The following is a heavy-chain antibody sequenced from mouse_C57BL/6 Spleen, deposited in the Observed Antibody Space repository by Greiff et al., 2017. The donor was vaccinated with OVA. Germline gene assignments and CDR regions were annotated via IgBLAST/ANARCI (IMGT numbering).Heavy chain of an antibody. J-gene: IGHJ2*01. Sequence: EVKLVESGGGLVQPGGSLSLSCAASGFTFTDYYMSWVRQPPGKALEWLGFIRNKANGYTTEYSASVKGRFTISRDNSQSILYLQMNALRAEDSATYYCAGYLNWDRGLDYWGQGTTLTVSS. CDR1: GFTFTDYY. V-gene: IGHV7-3*01. D-gene: IGHD4-1*02. CDR2: IRNKANGYTT. CDR3: AGYLNWDRGLDY.